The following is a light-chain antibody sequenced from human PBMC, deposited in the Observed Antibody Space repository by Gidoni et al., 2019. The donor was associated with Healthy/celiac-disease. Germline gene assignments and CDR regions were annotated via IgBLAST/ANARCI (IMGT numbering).Light chain of an antibody. CDR2: GAS. V-gene: IGKV3-20*01. Sequence: EIVVTQAPGTLSLSPGERDTLSCRASPRVSSSYLAWYQQKPGQAPRLLIYGASSRATGIPDRFSGSGSGTDFTLTISRLEPEDFAVYYCQQYGSSPPFPFGGGTKVEIK. J-gene: IGKJ4*01. CDR3: QQYGSSPPFP. CDR1: PRVSSSY.